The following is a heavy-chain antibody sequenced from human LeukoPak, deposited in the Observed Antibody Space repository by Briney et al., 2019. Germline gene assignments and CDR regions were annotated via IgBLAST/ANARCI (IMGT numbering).Heavy chain of an antibody. V-gene: IGHV3-49*03. Sequence: PGGSLRLSCTASGFTFGDYAMSWFRQAPGKGLEWVGFIRSKAYGGTTEYAASVKGRLTISRDDSKSIAYLQMNSLKTEDTAVYYCTRDRSWFGELYSNWFDPWGQGTLVTVSS. J-gene: IGHJ5*02. CDR2: IRSKAYGGTT. CDR1: GFTFGDYA. CDR3: TRDRSWFGELYSNWFDP. D-gene: IGHD3-10*01.